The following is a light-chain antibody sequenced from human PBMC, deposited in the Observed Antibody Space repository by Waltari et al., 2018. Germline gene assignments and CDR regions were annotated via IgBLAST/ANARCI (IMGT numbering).Light chain of an antibody. CDR2: WAS. CDR1: QSVLYSSNNKNY. CDR3: QQYYTTPPT. J-gene: IGKJ3*01. V-gene: IGKV4-1*01. Sequence: DIVMTQSPDSLAVSLGERATINCKSGQSVLYSSNNKNYLAWYQQKPGQPPKLLIYWASTRESGVPDRFSGSGSGTDFTLTISSLLAEDVALYYCQQYYTTPPTFGPGTKVDIK.